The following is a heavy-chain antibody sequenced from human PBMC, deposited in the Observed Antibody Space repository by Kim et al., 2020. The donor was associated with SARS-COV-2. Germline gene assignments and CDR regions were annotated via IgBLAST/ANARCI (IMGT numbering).Heavy chain of an antibody. CDR1: GYSISSGYY. V-gene: IGHV4-38-2*02. Sequence: SETLSLTCTVSGYSISSGYYWGWIRQPPGKGLEWIGSIYHSGSTYYNPSLKSRVTISVDTSKNQFSLKLSSVTAADTAVYYCARSPGEYSSSSAAFDIWGQGTMVTVSS. CDR3: ARSPGEYSSSSAAFDI. D-gene: IGHD6-6*01. J-gene: IGHJ3*02. CDR2: IYHSGST.